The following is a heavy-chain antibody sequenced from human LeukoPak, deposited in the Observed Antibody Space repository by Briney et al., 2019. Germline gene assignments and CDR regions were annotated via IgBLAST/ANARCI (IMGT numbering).Heavy chain of an antibody. CDR3: ARERDGYNSPILAAVYYYYYMDV. D-gene: IGHD5-24*01. J-gene: IGHJ6*03. Sequence: GGSLRLSCAASGFTFDDYGMSWVRQAPGKGLEWVSGINWNGGSTGYADSVKGRFTISRDNAKNSLYLQMNSLRAEDTALYHCARERDGYNSPILAAVYYYYYMDVWGKGTTVTVSS. CDR2: INWNGGST. CDR1: GFTFDDYG. V-gene: IGHV3-20*01.